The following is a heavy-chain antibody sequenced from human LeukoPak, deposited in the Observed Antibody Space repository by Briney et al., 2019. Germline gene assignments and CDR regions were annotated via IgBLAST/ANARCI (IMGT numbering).Heavy chain of an antibody. CDR2: INPNSGGT. CDR3: VRDRITMVRGVPSRAFDI. Sequence: GASVKVSCKASGYTFTGYYMHWVRQAPGQGLEWMGRINPNSGGTNYAQKFQGRVTMTRDTSISTAYMELSRLRSDDTAVYYCVRDRITMVRGVPSRAFDIWGQGTMVTVSS. CDR1: GYTFTGYY. V-gene: IGHV1-2*06. J-gene: IGHJ3*02. D-gene: IGHD3-10*01.